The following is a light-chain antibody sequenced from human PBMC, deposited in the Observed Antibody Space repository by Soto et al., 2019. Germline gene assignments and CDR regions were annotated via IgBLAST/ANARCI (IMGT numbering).Light chain of an antibody. J-gene: IGKJ1*01. CDR2: EAS. CDR1: QSISNW. V-gene: IGKV1-5*03. CDR3: QQYNDYSRT. Sequence: DIPMTQSPSTLSASVGDRVTITCRASQSISNWLAWYQQKPGKAPKLLIYEASSLETGVPSRFGGSGSGTEFTLAISSLQPDDFATYYCQQYNDYSRTFGQGTKVEI.